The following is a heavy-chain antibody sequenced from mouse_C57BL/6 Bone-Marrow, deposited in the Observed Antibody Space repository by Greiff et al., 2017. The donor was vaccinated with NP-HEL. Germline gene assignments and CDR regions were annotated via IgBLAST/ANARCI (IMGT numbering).Heavy chain of an antibody. CDR1: GYSITSGYY. D-gene: IGHD1-1*01. CDR3: ARGITTDLDY. V-gene: IGHV3-6*01. CDR2: ISYDGSN. Sequence: DVQLQESGPGLVKPSQSLSLTCSVTGYSITSGYYWNWIRQFPGNKLEWMGYISYDGSNNYNPSLKNRISITRDTSKNQFFLKLNSVTTEDTATYYCARGITTDLDYWGQGTTLTVSS. J-gene: IGHJ2*01.